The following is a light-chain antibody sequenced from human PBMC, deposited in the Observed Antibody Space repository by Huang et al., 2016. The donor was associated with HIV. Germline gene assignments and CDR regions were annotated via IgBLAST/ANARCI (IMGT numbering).Light chain of an antibody. CDR3: QQSYSTPWT. Sequence: DIQMHQSQSSLSASVGDRVTITCWASQSIRLYLNWYQQKPGKAPKVLIHAASNLQTGVPSRFSGSGSETDFTLTISSLQPEYFATYYCQQSYSTPWTFGQGTKVEIK. CDR1: QSIRLY. V-gene: IGKV1-39*01. J-gene: IGKJ1*01. CDR2: AAS.